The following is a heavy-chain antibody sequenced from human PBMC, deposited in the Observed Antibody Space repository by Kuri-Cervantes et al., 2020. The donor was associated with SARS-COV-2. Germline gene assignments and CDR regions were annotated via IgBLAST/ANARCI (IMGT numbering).Heavy chain of an antibody. CDR2: IRYDGSNK. V-gene: IGHV3-33*01. CDR1: GFTFSSYG. D-gene: IGHD3-22*01. CDR3: ARATPYYYDSSGYKGYFDY. J-gene: IGHJ4*02. Sequence: GGSLRLSCAASGFTFSSYGMHWVRQAPGKGLEWVAVIRYDGSNKYYADSVKGRFTISRDNSKNTLYLQMNSLRAEDTAVYYCARATPYYYDSSGYKGYFDYWGQGTLVTVSS.